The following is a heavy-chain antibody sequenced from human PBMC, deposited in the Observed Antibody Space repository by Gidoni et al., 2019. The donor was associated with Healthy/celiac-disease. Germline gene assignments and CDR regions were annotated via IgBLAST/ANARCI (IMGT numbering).Heavy chain of an antibody. Sequence: QVQLVQSGAEVKKPGSSVKVSCKASGGTFSSYAISWVRQAPGQGLEWMGGIIPIFGTANDAQKFQGRVTITADESTSTAYMELSSLRSEDTAVYYCARMDAAGRDYYYYGMDVWGQGTTVTVSS. CDR3: ARMDAAGRDYYYYGMDV. D-gene: IGHD6-19*01. V-gene: IGHV1-69*01. CDR2: IIPIFGTA. J-gene: IGHJ6*02. CDR1: GGTFSSYA.